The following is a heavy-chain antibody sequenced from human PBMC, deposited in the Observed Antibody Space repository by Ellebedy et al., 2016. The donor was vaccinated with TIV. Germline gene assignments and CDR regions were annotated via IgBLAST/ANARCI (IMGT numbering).Heavy chain of an antibody. V-gene: IGHV3-23*01. CDR2: INNGGRTT. CDR3: ARSPEGLAIEYFQH. Sequence: PWGSLRLSCVASGFTFSGYAMSWVRQAPGKGLEWVSGINNGGRTTSYADSVKGRFTISRDNSRSTLYLQMNSLRAEDTAVYYCARSPEGLAIEYFQHWGQGTLVTVSS. J-gene: IGHJ1*01. D-gene: IGHD6-19*01. CDR1: GFTFSGYA.